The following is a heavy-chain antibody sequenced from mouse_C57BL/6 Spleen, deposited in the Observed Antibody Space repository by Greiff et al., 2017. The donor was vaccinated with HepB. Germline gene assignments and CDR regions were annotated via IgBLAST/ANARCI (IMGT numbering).Heavy chain of an antibody. J-gene: IGHJ2*01. CDR3: AREVTTVVDFDY. CDR2: IYPGSGST. CDR1: GYTFTSYW. Sequence: VQLQQSGAELVKPGASVKMSCKASGYTFTSYWITWVKQRPGQGLEWIGDIYPGSGSTNYNEKFKSKATLTVDTSSSTAYMQLSSLTSEDSAVYYCAREVTTVVDFDYWGQGTTLTVSS. D-gene: IGHD1-1*01. V-gene: IGHV1-55*01.